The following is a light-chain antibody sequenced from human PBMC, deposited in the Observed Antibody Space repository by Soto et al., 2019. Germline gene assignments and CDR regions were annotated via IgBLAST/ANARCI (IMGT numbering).Light chain of an antibody. V-gene: IGKV1-6*01. J-gene: IGKJ2*01. CDR3: LQGYNYPYT. CDR1: QGIKND. Sequence: AIQMTQSPSSLSASVGDRVTITCRASQGIKNDVAWYQQKPGKAPKLLIYAASSLQSGVPPRFSGSGSGTDFTLTISSLQPEDFATYYCLQGYNYPYTFGQGTKLEIK. CDR2: AAS.